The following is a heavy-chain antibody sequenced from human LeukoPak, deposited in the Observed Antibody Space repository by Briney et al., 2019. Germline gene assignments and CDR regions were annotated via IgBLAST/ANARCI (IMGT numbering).Heavy chain of an antibody. V-gene: IGHV4-61*10. J-gene: IGHJ4*02. CDR1: GGSISSGSYY. D-gene: IGHD3-3*01. CDR2: FYFSGST. Sequence: SETLSLTCTVSGGSISSGSYYWSWIRQPAGKGLGWSGYFYFSGSTNYNPSLKSRVTISVDTSKNQFSLKLSSVTAADTAVYYCARVRSDYDFWSGYPDPTYYFDYWGQGTLVTVSS. CDR3: ARVRSDYDFWSGYPDPTYYFDY.